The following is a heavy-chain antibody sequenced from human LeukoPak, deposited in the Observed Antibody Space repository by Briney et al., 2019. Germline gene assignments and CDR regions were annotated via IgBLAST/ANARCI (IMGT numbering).Heavy chain of an antibody. D-gene: IGHD2-21*02. CDR2: IYYSGNT. Sequence: SETLSLTCTVSGGSISSYYWSWIRQPPGKGLEWIGYIYYSGNTNYNPSLKSRVTISVDTSKNQFSLKLSSVAAADTAVYYCAIAGPVLYLDPNCGGDCYPFDYWGQGTLVTVSS. V-gene: IGHV4-59*01. J-gene: IGHJ4*02. CDR1: GGSISSYY. CDR3: AIAGPVLYLDPNCGGDCYPFDY.